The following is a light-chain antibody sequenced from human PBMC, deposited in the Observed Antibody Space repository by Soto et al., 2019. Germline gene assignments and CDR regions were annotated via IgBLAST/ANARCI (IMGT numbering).Light chain of an antibody. J-gene: IGKJ1*01. Sequence: EVALTQSPGTLSLSPGERATLSCRASQSVSSSSLAWYQQKPGQAPRLLIYGASSRATGIPDRFSGSGSGTDLTLTISRLEPEDFAVYYCQQYGSSLWTFGKGTKVDI. CDR1: QSVSSSS. CDR3: QQYGSSLWT. CDR2: GAS. V-gene: IGKV3-20*01.